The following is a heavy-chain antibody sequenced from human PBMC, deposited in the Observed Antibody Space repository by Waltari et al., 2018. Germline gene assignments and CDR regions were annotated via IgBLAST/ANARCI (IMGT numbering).Heavy chain of an antibody. CDR2: IKSKANSYAT. Sequence: EVQLVESGGGLVQPGGSLKLSCAASGFTFSGVAMHWGRQASGKGLEWVGHIKSKANSYATAYAASVKGRFTISRDDSKNTAYLQMNSLKTEDTAVYYCTRVEQWLTPFDDWGQGTLVTVSS. V-gene: IGHV3-73*01. CDR3: TRVEQWLTPFDD. CDR1: GFTFSGVA. D-gene: IGHD6-19*01. J-gene: IGHJ4*02.